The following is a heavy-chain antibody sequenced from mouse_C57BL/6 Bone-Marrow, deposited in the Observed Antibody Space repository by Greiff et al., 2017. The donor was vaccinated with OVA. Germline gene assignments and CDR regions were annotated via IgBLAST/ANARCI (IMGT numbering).Heavy chain of an antibody. J-gene: IGHJ2*01. Sequence: QVQLQQPGAELVKPGASVKMSCKASGYTFTSYWITWVKQRPGQGLEWIGDIYPGSGSTNYNEKFKSKATLTVDTSSSTAYMQLSSLTSEDSAVYDCARVTTVVAPYYFDYWGQGTTLTVSS. CDR1: GYTFTSYW. CDR3: ARVTTVVAPYYFDY. CDR2: IYPGSGST. V-gene: IGHV1-55*01. D-gene: IGHD1-1*01.